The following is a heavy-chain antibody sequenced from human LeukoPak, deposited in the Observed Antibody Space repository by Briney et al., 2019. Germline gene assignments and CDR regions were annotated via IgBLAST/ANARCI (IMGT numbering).Heavy chain of an antibody. Sequence: PSETLSLTCTVSGGSISSYYWSWIRQPAGKGLEWIGRIYTSGSTNYNPSLKSRVTMSVDTSKNQFSLKLSSVTAADTAVYCCARERRQNTMVRGVIDYWGQGTLVTVSS. V-gene: IGHV4-4*07. J-gene: IGHJ4*02. CDR3: ARERRQNTMVRGVIDY. CDR2: IYTSGST. D-gene: IGHD3-10*01. CDR1: GGSISSYY.